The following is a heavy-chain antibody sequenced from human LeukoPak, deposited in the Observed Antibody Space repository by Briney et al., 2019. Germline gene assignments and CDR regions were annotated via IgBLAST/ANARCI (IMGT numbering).Heavy chain of an antibody. D-gene: IGHD2-2*02. CDR2: FIPMVGIA. CDR3: ARIQAVGVPVAIDAYYSYGMDV. CDR1: GGSFSRNA. V-gene: IGHV1-69*04. Sequence: SVKVSCKASGGSFSRNAISWVRQAPGQGLEWMGRFIPMVGIATYAQKFQGRVTIAEDRSTSTAYMELSSLRSEDTAVYYCARIQAVGVPVAIDAYYSYGMDVWGQGTAVSVSS. J-gene: IGHJ6*02.